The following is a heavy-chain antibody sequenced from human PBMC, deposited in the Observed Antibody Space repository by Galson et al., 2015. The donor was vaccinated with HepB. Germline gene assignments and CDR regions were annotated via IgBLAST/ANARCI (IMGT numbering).Heavy chain of an antibody. CDR2: INAGNGNT. J-gene: IGHJ4*02. CDR1: GYTFTSYA. Sequence: SVKVSCKASGYTFTSYAMHWVRQAPGQRLEWMGWINAGNGNTKYSQKFQGRVTITRDTSASTAYMELSSLRSEDTAVYYCARTIKLGYCSSTSCNFDYWGQGTLVTVSS. D-gene: IGHD2-2*01. CDR3: ARTIKLGYCSSTSCNFDY. V-gene: IGHV1-3*01.